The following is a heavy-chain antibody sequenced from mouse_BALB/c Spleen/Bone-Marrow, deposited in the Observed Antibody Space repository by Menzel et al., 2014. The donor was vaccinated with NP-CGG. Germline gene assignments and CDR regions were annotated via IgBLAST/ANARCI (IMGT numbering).Heavy chain of an antibody. D-gene: IGHD2-1*01. J-gene: IGHJ2*01. V-gene: IGHV3-5*02. CDR2: IYYSGTI. CDR3: ARFYGNYFDY. Sequence: EVHLVESGPGLVKPSQTVSLTCTVTGISITTGNYRWSWIRQFPGTKLEWIGYIYYSGTITYNPSLTSRTTITRDTSKNQFFLEMNSLTAEDTATYYCARFYGNYFDYWGQGTTLTVSS. CDR1: GISITTGNYR.